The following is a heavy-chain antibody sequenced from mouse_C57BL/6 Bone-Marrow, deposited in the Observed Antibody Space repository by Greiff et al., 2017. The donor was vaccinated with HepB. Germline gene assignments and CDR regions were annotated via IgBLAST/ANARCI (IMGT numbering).Heavy chain of an antibody. Sequence: QVQLQQSGAELVRPGASVTLSCKASGYTFTDYEMHWVKQTPVHGLEWIGAIDPETGGTAYNQKFKGKAILTADKSSSTAYMELRSLTSEDSAVYYCTRDTTVVAPNYWGQGTTLTVSS. J-gene: IGHJ2*01. CDR2: IDPETGGT. D-gene: IGHD1-1*01. CDR3: TRDTTVVAPNY. CDR1: GYTFTDYE. V-gene: IGHV1-15*01.